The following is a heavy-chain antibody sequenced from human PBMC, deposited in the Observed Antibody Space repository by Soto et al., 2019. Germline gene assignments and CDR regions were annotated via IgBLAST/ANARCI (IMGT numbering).Heavy chain of an antibody. CDR1: GFTFSNAW. CDR3: TTVYSSSSNPFPYYYYYMDV. Sequence: EVQLVESGGGLVKPGGSLRLSCAASGFTFSNAWMSWVRQAPGKGLEWVGRIKSKTDGGTTDYAAPVKGRFTISRDDSKNTLYLQMNSLKTEDTAVYYCTTVYSSSSNPFPYYYYYMDVWGKGTTVTVSS. V-gene: IGHV3-15*01. D-gene: IGHD6-6*01. J-gene: IGHJ6*03. CDR2: IKSKTDGGTT.